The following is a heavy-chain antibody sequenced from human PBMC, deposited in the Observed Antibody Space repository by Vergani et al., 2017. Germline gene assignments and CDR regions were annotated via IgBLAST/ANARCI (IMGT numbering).Heavy chain of an antibody. V-gene: IGHV4-61*02. D-gene: IGHD3-9*01. CDR3: ARDLRDDIMIGPDNMPFDS. CDR1: GASVSRGTYY. J-gene: IGHJ4*02. CDR2: MYTSGHT. Sequence: QVQLQESGPGLLKPSQTLSLTCTVSGASVSRGTYYWTWIRQPAGKKLEWIVRMYTSGHTIYNPSLESRVTMSVDTSKNQFSLKIKSVTAADTALYFCARDLRDDIMIGPDNMPFDSWGQGTLVTVSS.